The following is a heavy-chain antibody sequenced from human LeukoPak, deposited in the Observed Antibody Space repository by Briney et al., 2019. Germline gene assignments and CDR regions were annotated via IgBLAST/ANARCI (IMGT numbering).Heavy chain of an antibody. V-gene: IGHV3-66*01. J-gene: IGHJ4*02. CDR3: ARDTIRGLDY. CDR1: GFTVSSNY. CDR2: IYSGGST. D-gene: IGHD3-3*01. Sequence: GGSLRLSCAAPGFTVSSNYMSWVRQAPGKGLEWVSVIYSGGSTYYADSVKGRFTISRDNSKNTLYLQMNSLRAEDTAVYYCARDTIRGLDYWGQGTLVTVSS.